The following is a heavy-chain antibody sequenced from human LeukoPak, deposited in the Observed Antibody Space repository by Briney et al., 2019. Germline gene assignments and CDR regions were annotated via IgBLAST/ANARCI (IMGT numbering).Heavy chain of an antibody. Sequence: GGSLRLSCAASGFTVSSNYMSWVRQAPGKGLEWVSVIYSGGRTYYADSVKGRFTNSRDNSKNTLYLQMNSLRVEDTAVYYCAREADSSGPFDYWGQGTLVTVSS. D-gene: IGHD3-22*01. CDR1: GFTVSSNY. CDR3: AREADSSGPFDY. J-gene: IGHJ4*02. CDR2: IYSGGRT. V-gene: IGHV3-53*01.